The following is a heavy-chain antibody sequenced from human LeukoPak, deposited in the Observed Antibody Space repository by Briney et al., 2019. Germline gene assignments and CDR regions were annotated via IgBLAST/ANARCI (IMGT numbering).Heavy chain of an antibody. CDR2: IRSSSSYI. D-gene: IGHD3-22*01. J-gene: IGHJ4*02. CDR1: GFTFSSYS. V-gene: IGHV3-21*01. CDR3: AREIYDSSGSSFFDH. Sequence: GGSLRLSCAASGFTFSSYSMNWVRQAPGKGLEWVSSIRSSSSYIYYADSVKGRFHISRDNAKNSLYLKMNSQRAEDTAVYYCAREIYDSSGSSFFDHGGQEPRVTVLS.